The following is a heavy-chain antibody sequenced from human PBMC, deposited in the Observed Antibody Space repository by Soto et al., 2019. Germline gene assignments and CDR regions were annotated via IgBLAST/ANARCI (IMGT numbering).Heavy chain of an antibody. D-gene: IGHD2-15*01. J-gene: IGHJ4*02. Sequence: EVQLVESGGGLVHPGGSLGLSCAASGFTFSDYWMNWVRQTPGKRLEWVASIKYDGREKNYVDSVKGRFIISRDNAKNSVYLQMASLRAEDTAVYYCARDGVAPGLYFDHWGQGTPVTVSS. V-gene: IGHV3-7*05. CDR2: IKYDGREK. CDR1: GFTFSDYW. CDR3: ARDGVAPGLYFDH.